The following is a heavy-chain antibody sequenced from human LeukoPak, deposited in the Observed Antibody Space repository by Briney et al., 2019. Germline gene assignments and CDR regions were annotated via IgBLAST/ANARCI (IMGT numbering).Heavy chain of an antibody. CDR2: FDPEDGET. Sequence: ASVKVFCRVSGYTLTELSMHWVPQAPVKGLEWMGGFDPEDGETIYAQKFQGRVTMTEDTSTDTAYMELSSLRSEDTAVYYCATGSQWLVVFAVDIWGQGPVVTVSS. J-gene: IGHJ3*02. CDR1: GYTLTELS. CDR3: ATGSQWLVVFAVDI. V-gene: IGHV1-24*01. D-gene: IGHD6-19*01.